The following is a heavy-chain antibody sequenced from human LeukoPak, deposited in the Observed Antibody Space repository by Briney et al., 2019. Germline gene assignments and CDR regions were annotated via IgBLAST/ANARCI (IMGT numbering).Heavy chain of an antibody. J-gene: IGHJ4*02. D-gene: IGHD3-10*01. CDR3: ARDGSGVWFDY. CDR2: INAYNGDT. CDR1: NYTFTSYG. V-gene: IGHV1-18*01. Sequence: ASVSVSCTASNYTFTSYGISWVRQAPGQGLEWMAWINAYNGDTNYAQKFLGRVTLTTDTSTSTAYMELRSLRSDDTAVYYCARDGSGVWFDYWGQGALVTVSS.